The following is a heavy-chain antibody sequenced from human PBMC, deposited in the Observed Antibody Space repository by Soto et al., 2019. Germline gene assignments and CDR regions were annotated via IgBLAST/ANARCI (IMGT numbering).Heavy chain of an antibody. V-gene: IGHV2-5*02. Sequence: QITLMESGPTLVKPTQTLTLTCTFSGFSLSTTGVGVGWIRQPPGKALEWLALISWDDNERYSPSLKSRLTXTXDXXKNQVVLTMTSLDPADTATYYCAHRKGGPGPLFDYWGQGTLVTVSS. CDR1: GFSLSTTGVG. CDR3: AHRKGGPGPLFDY. J-gene: IGHJ4*02. CDR2: ISWDDNE. D-gene: IGHD3-16*01.